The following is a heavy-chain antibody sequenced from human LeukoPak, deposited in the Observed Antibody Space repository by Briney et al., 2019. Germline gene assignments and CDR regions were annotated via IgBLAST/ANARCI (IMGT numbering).Heavy chain of an antibody. Sequence: GGSLRLSCAASGFTFSSYAMHWVRQAPGKGLEWVAVISYDGSNKYYADSVKGRFTISRDNSKNTLYLQMNSLRAEDTAVYYCARDPYGGNSELYYYHYGMDVWGQGTTVTVSS. CDR2: ISYDGSNK. J-gene: IGHJ6*02. CDR3: ARDPYGGNSELYYYHYGMDV. V-gene: IGHV3-30*04. D-gene: IGHD4-23*01. CDR1: GFTFSSYA.